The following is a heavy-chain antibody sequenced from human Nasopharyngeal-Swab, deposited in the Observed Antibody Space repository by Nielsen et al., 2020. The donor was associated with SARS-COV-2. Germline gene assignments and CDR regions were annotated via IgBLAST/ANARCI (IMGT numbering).Heavy chain of an antibody. J-gene: IGHJ3*02. CDR2: ISSSSSYI. V-gene: IGHV3-21*01. CDR1: GFTFSSYS. CDR3: ARVRGSMDHDAFDI. Sequence: GESLKISCAASGFTFSSYSMNWVRQAPGKGLEWVSSISSSSSYIYYADSVKGRFTTSRDNAKNSLYLQMNSLRAEDTAVYYCARVRGSMDHDAFDIWGQGTMVTVSS. D-gene: IGHD3-10*01.